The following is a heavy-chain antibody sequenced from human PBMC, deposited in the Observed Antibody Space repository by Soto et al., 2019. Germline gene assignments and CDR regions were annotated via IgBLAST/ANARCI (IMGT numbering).Heavy chain of an antibody. CDR1: GFTFSSYS. CDR3: AIEGVQHGSGPYYYYGLDV. V-gene: IGHV3-21*01. D-gene: IGHD3-10*01. Sequence: EVQLVESGGGLVKPGGSLRLSCAASGFTFSSYSMNWVRQAPGKGLEWVSSISSSSSYIYYADSVKGRFTASRDNAKNTLYLQTNSLRAEDSAVYYCAIEGVQHGSGPYYYYGLDVWCQGTTVTVPS. CDR2: ISSSSSYI. J-gene: IGHJ6*02.